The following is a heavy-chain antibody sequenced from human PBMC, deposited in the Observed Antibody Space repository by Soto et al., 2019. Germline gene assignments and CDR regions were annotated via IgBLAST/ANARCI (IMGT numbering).Heavy chain of an antibody. J-gene: IGHJ4*02. CDR2: INDIGST. CDR1: GGSFRGYY. D-gene: IGHD3-9*01. V-gene: IGHV4-34*02. CDR3: ARVGPKTYYDPLTASEFDS. Sequence: QVPLQQWGARLLKPSETLSLTCAVYGGSFRGYYWSWIRQSPGKGLEWIAEINDIGSTNYNPSLKSRVSISVDPSKNHFSLKLSSVTAADTAVYYCARVGPKTYYDPLTASEFDSWGQGTLVTVSS.